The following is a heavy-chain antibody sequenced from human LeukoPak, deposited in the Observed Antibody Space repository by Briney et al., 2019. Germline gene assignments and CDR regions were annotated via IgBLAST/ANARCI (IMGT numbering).Heavy chain of an antibody. Sequence: GGSLRLSCAASGFTFNSYSMNWVRQAPGKGLEWVSSISSTTSYIYYADSVKGRFTISRDNAKNSLYLQMNSLRAEDTAVYYCARDGYYFGSGTYSYFDYWGQGTLVTVSS. V-gene: IGHV3-21*01. CDR2: ISSTTSYI. D-gene: IGHD3-10*01. J-gene: IGHJ4*02. CDR1: GFTFNSYS. CDR3: ARDGYYFGSGTYSYFDY.